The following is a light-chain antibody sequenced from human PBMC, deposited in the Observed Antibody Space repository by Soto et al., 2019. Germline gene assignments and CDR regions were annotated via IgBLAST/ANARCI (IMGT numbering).Light chain of an antibody. CDR2: DVS. CDR3: CSFAGNSWV. V-gene: IGLV2-11*01. Sequence: QSALTQPRSVSGSPGQSVAISCTGTSSDVGGYNYVSWYQQHPGKAPKLVIYDVSKRPSGVPDRFSGSKSCNTASLTISGLQAEDEADYYCCSFAGNSWVFGGGTKVTVL. CDR1: SSDVGGYNY. J-gene: IGLJ3*02.